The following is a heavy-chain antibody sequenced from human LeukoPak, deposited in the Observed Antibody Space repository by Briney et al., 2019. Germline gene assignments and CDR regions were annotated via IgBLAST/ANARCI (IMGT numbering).Heavy chain of an antibody. J-gene: IGHJ3*02. CDR3: ARGYSSASDAFDI. CDR1: GFTFSSYW. CDR2: IKQDGSEK. V-gene: IGHV3-7*01. D-gene: IGHD6-19*01. Sequence: PGGSLRLSCAASGFTFSSYWMSWVRQAPGKGLEWVANIKQDGSEKYYVDSVKGRFTISRDNAKNSLYLQMNSLRAEDTAVYYCARGYSSASDAFDIRGQGTMVTVSS.